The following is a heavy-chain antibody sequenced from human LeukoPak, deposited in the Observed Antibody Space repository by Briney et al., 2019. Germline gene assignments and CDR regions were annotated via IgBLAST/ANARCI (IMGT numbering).Heavy chain of an antibody. Sequence: PGGSLRLSCATSGFTFSSYAMTWVRQAPGKGLEWVANIKQDGSEKFYVDSVKGRFTISRDNAKSSLYLQMNSLRAEDTAVYFCVRESVYGPRSYYSYWGQGTLVTVSS. CDR1: GFTFSSYA. V-gene: IGHV3-7*04. J-gene: IGHJ4*02. CDR2: IKQDGSEK. CDR3: VRESVYGPRSYYSY. D-gene: IGHD3-10*01.